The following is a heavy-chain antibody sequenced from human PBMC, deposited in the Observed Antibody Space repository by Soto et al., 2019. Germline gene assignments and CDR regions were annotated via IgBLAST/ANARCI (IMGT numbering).Heavy chain of an antibody. Sequence: GGSLRLSCAASGFTFSSYGMHWVRQAPGKGLEWVAVIWYDGSNKYYADSVKGRFTISRDNSKNTLYLQMNSLRAEDTAVYYCAKDLHSSGSYLFDYWGQGTLVTVSS. J-gene: IGHJ4*02. CDR2: IWYDGSNK. D-gene: IGHD1-26*01. V-gene: IGHV3-33*06. CDR3: AKDLHSSGSYLFDY. CDR1: GFTFSSYG.